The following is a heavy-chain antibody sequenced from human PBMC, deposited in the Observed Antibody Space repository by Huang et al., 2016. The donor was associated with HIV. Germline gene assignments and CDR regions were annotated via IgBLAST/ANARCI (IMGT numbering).Heavy chain of an antibody. J-gene: IGHJ6*02. CDR1: GYRFRSNW. CDR3: ARLIGSPSFYYGLDV. Sequence: EVQLVQSGAEVKKPGESLKISCKGSGYRFRSNWMGWVRQMPGKGLVWMGIIYPGDSDTIYSPSVQGQGTISADKAINTAYLQWSSLKASDTAMYYCARLIGSPSFYYGLDVWGQGTTVTVSS. D-gene: IGHD3-10*01. CDR2: IYPGDSDT. V-gene: IGHV5-51*01.